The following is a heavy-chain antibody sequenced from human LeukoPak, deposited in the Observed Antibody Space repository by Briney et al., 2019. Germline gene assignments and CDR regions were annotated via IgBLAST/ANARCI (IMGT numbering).Heavy chain of an antibody. CDR1: GGTFSSYA. Sequence: SVKVSCKASGGTFSSYAISWVRQAPGQGLEWMGGIIPIFGTANYAQRFQGRVTITADESTSTAYMELSSLRSEDTAVYYCARENSEDAFDIWGQGTMATVSS. CDR2: IIPIFGTA. D-gene: IGHD1-7*01. J-gene: IGHJ3*02. CDR3: ARENSEDAFDI. V-gene: IGHV1-69*01.